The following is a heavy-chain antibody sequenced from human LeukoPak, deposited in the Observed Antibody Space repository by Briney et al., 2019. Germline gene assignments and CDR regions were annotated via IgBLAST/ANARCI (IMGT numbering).Heavy chain of an antibody. J-gene: IGHJ4*02. CDR1: GFTFSSYS. D-gene: IGHD3-10*01. Sequence: GGSLRLSCAASGFTFSSYSMNWVRQAPGKGLEWVSSISSSSSYIYYADSVKGRFTISRDNAKNSLYLQMNSLRAEDTAVYYCARAYYYGSGSYYPKDDYWGQGTLVTSPQ. CDR2: ISSSSSYI. CDR3: ARAYYYGSGSYYPKDDY. V-gene: IGHV3-21*01.